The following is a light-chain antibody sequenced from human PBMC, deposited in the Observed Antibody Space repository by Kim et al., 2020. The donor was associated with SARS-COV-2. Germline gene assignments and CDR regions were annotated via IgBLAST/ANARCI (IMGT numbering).Light chain of an antibody. Sequence: SPGERATLSCRASQSVTSNYLAWYQQKPGQAPRLLIYGASSRATGIPARFSGSGSGTDFTLIIWRLEPEDFAVYYCHQYASAPRTFGQGTKVDIK. CDR2: GAS. V-gene: IGKV3-20*01. CDR1: QSVTSNY. J-gene: IGKJ1*01. CDR3: HQYASAPRT.